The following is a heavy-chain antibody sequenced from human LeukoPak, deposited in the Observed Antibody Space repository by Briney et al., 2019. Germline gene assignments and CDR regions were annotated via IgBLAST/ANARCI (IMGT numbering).Heavy chain of an antibody. V-gene: IGHV4-30-2*01. J-gene: IGHJ4*02. CDR2: IYHSGST. Sequence: PSQTLSLTCAVSGGSISSGGYSWSWIRQPPGKGLEWIGYIYHSGSTYYNPSLKSRVTISVDRSKNQFSLKLSSVTAADTAVYYCARVSGGQLADYWGQGTLVTVSS. CDR3: ARVSGGQLADY. CDR1: GGSISSGGYS. D-gene: IGHD2-15*01.